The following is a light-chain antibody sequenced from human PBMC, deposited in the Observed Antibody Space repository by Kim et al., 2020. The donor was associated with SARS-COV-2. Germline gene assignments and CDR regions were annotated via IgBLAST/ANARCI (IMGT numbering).Light chain of an antibody. J-gene: IGLJ3*02. CDR2: GKY. Sequence: LGQTVRLTCQGDSLRKYYATWYQQRPGQAPVLVLYGKYNRPSGIPDRISGSGSGNTASLTITGAQAEDEADYYCNSRDSSGDHVVFGGGTQLTVL. CDR1: SLRKYY. V-gene: IGLV3-19*01. CDR3: NSRDSSGDHVV.